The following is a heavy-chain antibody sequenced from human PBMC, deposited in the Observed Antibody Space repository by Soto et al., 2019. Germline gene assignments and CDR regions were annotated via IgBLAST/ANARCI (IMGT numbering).Heavy chain of an antibody. J-gene: IGHJ6*02. D-gene: IGHD3-22*01. CDR1: GFTFSSYA. Sequence: GGSLRLSCAASGFTFSSYAMSWVHQAPGKGLEWVSAISGSGGSTYYADSVKGRFTISRDNSKNTLYLQMNSLRAEDTAVYYCAKDSSGYSLPLYYYGMDVWGQGTTVTVSS. CDR2: ISGSGGST. CDR3: AKDSSGYSLPLYYYGMDV. V-gene: IGHV3-23*01.